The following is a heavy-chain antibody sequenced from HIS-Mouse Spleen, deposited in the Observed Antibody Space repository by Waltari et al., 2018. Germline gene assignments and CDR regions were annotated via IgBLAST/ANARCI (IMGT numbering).Heavy chain of an antibody. V-gene: IGHV1-69*01. J-gene: IGHJ3*02. CDR3: AELGQFYYDSSGHAFDI. CDR2: RIAFFGTA. D-gene: IGHD3-22*01. Sequence: QVQLVQSGAEVKKPGSSVKVSCKASGGTFSSYAISWVRQAPGQGLEWMGGRIAFFGTANYAQKFQGRVTITADESTSTAYMELSSLRSEDTAVYYCAELGQFYYDSSGHAFDIWGQGTMVTVSS. CDR1: GGTFSSYA.